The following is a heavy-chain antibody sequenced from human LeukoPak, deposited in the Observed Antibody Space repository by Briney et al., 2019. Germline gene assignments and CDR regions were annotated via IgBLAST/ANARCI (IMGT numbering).Heavy chain of an antibody. Sequence: ASVKVSCKASGYTFTSYDINWVRQATGQGLEWMGWMNPNSGNTGYAQKFQGRVTMTRNTSISTAYMELSSLRSEDTAVYYCARNGPSSNWYGGGYWGQGTLVTVSS. CDR3: ARNGPSSNWYGGGY. CDR1: GYTFTSYD. D-gene: IGHD6-13*01. J-gene: IGHJ4*02. V-gene: IGHV1-8*01. CDR2: MNPNSGNT.